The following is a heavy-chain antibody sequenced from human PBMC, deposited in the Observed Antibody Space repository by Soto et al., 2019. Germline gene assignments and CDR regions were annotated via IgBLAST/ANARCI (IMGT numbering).Heavy chain of an antibody. CDR1: GDSVSSNSAA. D-gene: IGHD6-19*01. CDR2: TYYRSKWYN. CDR3: SRTRGYSSARESYYYYGMDV. V-gene: IGHV6-1*01. Sequence: SQTLSLTCAIPGDSVSSNSAAWNWIRQSPSRGLEWLGRTYYRSKWYNDYAVSVKSRITINPDTSKNQFSLQLNSVTPEDTAVYYCSRTRGYSSARESYYYYGMDVWGQGTTVTVSS. J-gene: IGHJ6*02.